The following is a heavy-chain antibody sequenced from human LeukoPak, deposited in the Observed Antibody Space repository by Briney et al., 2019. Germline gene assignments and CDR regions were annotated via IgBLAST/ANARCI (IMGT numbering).Heavy chain of an antibody. J-gene: IGHJ3*02. CDR2: IYYSGST. D-gene: IGHD3-22*01. CDR1: GGSISSGDYY. Sequence: SQTLSLTCTVSGGSISSGDYYWRWIRQPPGKGPEWIGHIYYSGSTYYNPSLKSRVTISVDTSKNQFSLKLSSVTAADTAVYYCAREVAGYYDSSGYFDIWGQGTMVTVSS. CDR3: AREVAGYYDSSGYFDI. V-gene: IGHV4-30-4*08.